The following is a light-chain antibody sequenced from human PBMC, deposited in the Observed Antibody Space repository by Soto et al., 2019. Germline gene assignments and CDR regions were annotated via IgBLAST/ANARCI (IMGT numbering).Light chain of an antibody. J-gene: IGKJ5*01. CDR2: AAS. V-gene: IGKV1-9*01. CDR3: QGLNDYPIT. Sequence: DIQLTQSPSFLSASVGDRVTITCRASQGISSYLAWYQQKPGKAPKFLIYAASTLQSGVPSRFSRRGSGTQFTLTISNLQPEDFATYYCQGLNDYPITFGQGTRLEIK. CDR1: QGISSY.